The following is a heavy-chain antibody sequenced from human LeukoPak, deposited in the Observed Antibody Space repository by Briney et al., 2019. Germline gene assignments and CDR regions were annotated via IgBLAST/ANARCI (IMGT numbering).Heavy chain of an antibody. CDR1: GGSFSGYY. J-gene: IGHJ6*02. V-gene: IGHV4-34*01. CDR3: ARSRTPVGYCSSTSCLRPPPKNTYGMDV. D-gene: IGHD2-2*01. Sequence: SETLSLTCAVYGGSFSGYYWSWIRQPPGKGLEWIGEINHSGSTNYNPSLKSRVTISVDTSKNQFSPKLSSVTAADTAVYYCARSRTPVGYCSSTSCLRPPPKNTYGMDVWGQGTTVTVSS. CDR2: INHSGST.